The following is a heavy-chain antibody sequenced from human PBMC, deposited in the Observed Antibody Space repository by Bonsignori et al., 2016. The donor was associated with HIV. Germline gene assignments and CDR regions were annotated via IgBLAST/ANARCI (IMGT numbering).Heavy chain of an antibody. CDR2: ISYDGSNK. CDR3: RGYSSGWYRGAFDI. Sequence: WIRQPPGKGLEWVAVISYDGSNKYYADSVKGRFTISRDNSKNTLYLQMNSLRAEDTAVYYCRGYSSGWYRGAFDIWGQGTMVTVSS. V-gene: IGHV3-30-3*01. D-gene: IGHD6-19*01. J-gene: IGHJ3*02.